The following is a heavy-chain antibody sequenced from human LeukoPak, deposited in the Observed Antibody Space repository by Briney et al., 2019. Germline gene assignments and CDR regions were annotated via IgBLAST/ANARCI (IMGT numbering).Heavy chain of an antibody. V-gene: IGHV4-59*01. CDR2: IYYSGST. D-gene: IGHD2-15*01. CDR1: VGSISSYY. CDR3: AREVGYCSGGSCYSYFDY. Sequence: PSETLSLTCTVSVGSISSYYWSWIRQPPGKGLECIGYIYYSGSTNYHGSLTNRVTIPVDTSKNQFSLKLSSVTAADTAVYYCAREVGYCSGGSCYSYFDYWGQGTLVTVSS. J-gene: IGHJ4*02.